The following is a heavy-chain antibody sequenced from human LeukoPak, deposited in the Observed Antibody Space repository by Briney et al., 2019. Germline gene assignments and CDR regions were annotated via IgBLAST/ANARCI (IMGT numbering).Heavy chain of an antibody. CDR2: INHSGST. CDR1: GGSFSAYS. CDR3: ARRSWRFSHLHNWFDP. Sequence: SETLSLTCAVYGGSFSAYSWSWIRQPPGKRLEWIGEINHSGSTNYNPSLKSRVTISVDTSKSQFSLKLSSVTAADTAIYYCARRSWRFSHLHNWFDPWGQGTLVTVSS. V-gene: IGHV4-34*01. J-gene: IGHJ5*02. D-gene: IGHD3-3*01.